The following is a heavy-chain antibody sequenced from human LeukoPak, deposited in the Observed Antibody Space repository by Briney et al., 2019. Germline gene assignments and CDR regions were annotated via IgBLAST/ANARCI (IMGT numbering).Heavy chain of an antibody. J-gene: IGHJ4*02. V-gene: IGHV4-39*01. D-gene: IGHD6-19*01. CDR1: GGSMNGRPYY. Sequence: PSDTLSLTCSVCGGSMNGRPYYCPSIRQPPAKVGDLNGHGSYSGTTYDNPSLQSRLTMTVDTSKDQFSLKLTSVTAADAAVYYCARRTGLVRSGWPHFDYWGQGTLVSVSP. CDR3: ARRTGLVRSGWPHFDY. CDR2: GSYSGTT.